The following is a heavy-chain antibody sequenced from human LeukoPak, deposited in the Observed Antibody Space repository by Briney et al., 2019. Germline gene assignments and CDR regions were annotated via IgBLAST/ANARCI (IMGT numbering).Heavy chain of an antibody. CDR2: ISSSGSTI. CDR3: ARDIVPGYYYGSGPYGMDV. CDR1: GFTFSDYY. D-gene: IGHD3-10*01. J-gene: IGHJ6*02. V-gene: IGHV3-11*01. Sequence: GGSLRLSCAASGFTFSDYYISWIRQAPGKGLEWVSYISSSGSTIYYADSVKGRFTISRDNDKNSLYLQMNSLRAEDTAVYYCARDIVPGYYYGSGPYGMDVWGQGTTVTVSS.